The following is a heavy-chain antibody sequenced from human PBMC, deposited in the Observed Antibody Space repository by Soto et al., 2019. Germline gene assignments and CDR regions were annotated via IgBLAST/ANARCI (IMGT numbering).Heavy chain of an antibody. J-gene: IGHJ6*02. CDR3: ARVGMVVVPDIYYYYGMDV. Sequence: SVKVSCKASGGTFSSYAISWVRQAPGQGLEWMGGIIPIFGTANYAQKFQGRVTITADESTGTAYMELSSLRSEDTAVYYCARVGMVVVPDIYYYYGMDVWGQGTTVTVSS. V-gene: IGHV1-69*13. D-gene: IGHD2-2*01. CDR1: GGTFSSYA. CDR2: IIPIFGTA.